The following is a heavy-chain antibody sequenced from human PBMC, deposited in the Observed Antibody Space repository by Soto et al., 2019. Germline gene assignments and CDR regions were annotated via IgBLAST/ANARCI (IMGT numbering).Heavy chain of an antibody. J-gene: IGHJ1*01. Sequence: PSETLSLTCAVYGGSFSGYYWSWIRQPPGKGLEWIGEINHSGSTNYNPSLKSRVTISVDTSKNQFSLKLSSVTAADTAVYYCAGGEGVAGFEYFQHWGQGTLVTVSS. D-gene: IGHD3-3*01. CDR2: INHSGST. V-gene: IGHV4-34*01. CDR3: AGGEGVAGFEYFQH. CDR1: GGSFSGYY.